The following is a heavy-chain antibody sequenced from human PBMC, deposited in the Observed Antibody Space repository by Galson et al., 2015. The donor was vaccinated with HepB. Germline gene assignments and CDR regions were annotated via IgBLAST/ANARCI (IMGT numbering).Heavy chain of an antibody. D-gene: IGHD3-16*01. V-gene: IGHV3-7*01. J-gene: IGHJ3*02. CDR2: IKEDGRDK. Sequence: SLRLSCAGSGFTFSSYWINWVRQAPGKGLEWVANIKEDGRDKYYVDSVKGRFTISRDNAKNSVYLQMSSLRAEDTAVYYCARGGAFGFDIWGQGTMVTVS. CDR1: GFTFSSYW. CDR3: ARGGAFGFDI.